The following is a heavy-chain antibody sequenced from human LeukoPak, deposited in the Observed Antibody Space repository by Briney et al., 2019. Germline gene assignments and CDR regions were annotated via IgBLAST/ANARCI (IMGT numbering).Heavy chain of an antibody. CDR1: GGSFSGYY. V-gene: IGHV4-34*01. CDR2: INHSGST. J-gene: IGHJ5*02. CDR3: ARGTSYSSATGWFDP. Sequence: SETLSLTCAVYGGSFSGYYWSWIRQPPGKGREWIGEINHSGSTNYNPSLKSRVTISVDTSKNQFSLKLRSVTAADTAVYYCARGTSYSSATGWFDPWGQGTLVTVSS. D-gene: IGHD6-25*01.